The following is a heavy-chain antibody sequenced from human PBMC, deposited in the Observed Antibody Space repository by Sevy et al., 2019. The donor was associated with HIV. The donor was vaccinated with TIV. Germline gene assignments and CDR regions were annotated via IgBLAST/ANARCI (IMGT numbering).Heavy chain of an antibody. CDR1: GFTFSDSW. J-gene: IGHJ4*02. CDR3: ARDSAYSALDY. Sequence: GGSLRLSCVASGFTFSDSWMTWVRQAPGKGLEWIAFINEDGSRLGYVDSVRGRFTISRENTKNSLYLQINSLRAEDTAVDFCARDSAYSALDYWGQGTLVTVSS. V-gene: IGHV3-7*01. D-gene: IGHD5-18*01. CDR2: INEDGSRL.